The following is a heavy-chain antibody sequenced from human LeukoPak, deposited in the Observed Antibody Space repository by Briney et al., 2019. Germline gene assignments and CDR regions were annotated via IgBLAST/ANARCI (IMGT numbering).Heavy chain of an antibody. D-gene: IGHD4-23*01. CDR2: IIPIFGTA. V-gene: IGHV1-69*05. J-gene: IGHJ4*02. Sequence: ASVKVSSKASGGTFSSYAISWVRQAPGQGLEWMGGIIPIFGTANYAQKFQGRVTITTDESTSTAYMELSSLRSEDTAVYYCARAGGLLDFEYFDYWGQGTLVTVSS. CDR1: GGTFSSYA. CDR3: ARAGGLLDFEYFDY.